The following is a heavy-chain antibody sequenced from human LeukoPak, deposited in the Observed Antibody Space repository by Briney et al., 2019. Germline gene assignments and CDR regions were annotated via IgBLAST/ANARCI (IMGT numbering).Heavy chain of an antibody. J-gene: IGHJ6*02. Sequence: ASVKVSCKASGYTFTSYGISWVRQAPGQGLEWMGWISAYNGNTNYAQKLQGRVTMTTDTSTSTAYMELRSLRSDDTAVYYCTRGERVVVAAYYYYDMDVWGQGITVTVSS. D-gene: IGHD2-15*01. V-gene: IGHV1-18*01. CDR3: TRGERVVVAAYYYYDMDV. CDR2: ISAYNGNT. CDR1: GYTFTSYG.